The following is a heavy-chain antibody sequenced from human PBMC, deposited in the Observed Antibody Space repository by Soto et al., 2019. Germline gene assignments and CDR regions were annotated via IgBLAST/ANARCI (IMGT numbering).Heavy chain of an antibody. Sequence: PGGSLRLSCSGSGFTVSSFGTHWVRQAPGKGLEHVSTLSSNGIGTYYADSVKGRFTFSRDTSKNTLYLQMSSLRTEDTAVYYCVKDMGQAAVGIRYPYGLDVWGLGTTVTVSS. D-gene: IGHD3-3*02. CDR3: VKDMGQAAVGIRYPYGLDV. CDR2: LSSNGIGT. CDR1: GFTVSSFG. J-gene: IGHJ6*02. V-gene: IGHV3-64D*06.